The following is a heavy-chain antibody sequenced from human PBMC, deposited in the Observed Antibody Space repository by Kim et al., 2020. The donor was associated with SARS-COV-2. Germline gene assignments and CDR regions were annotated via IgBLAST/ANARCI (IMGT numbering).Heavy chain of an antibody. J-gene: IGHJ4*02. D-gene: IGHD2-2*01. V-gene: IGHV3-11*06. Sequence: ADSVKGRFTISRTNAKNSLDLQMNSLSADDTAVYYCASSRRCSTTTCPDYWGQGTLVTVSS. CDR3: ASSRRCSTTTCPDY.